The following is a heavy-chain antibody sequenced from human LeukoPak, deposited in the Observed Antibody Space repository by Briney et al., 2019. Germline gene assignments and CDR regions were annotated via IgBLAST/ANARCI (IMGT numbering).Heavy chain of an antibody. V-gene: IGHV3-30*02. J-gene: IGHJ4*02. D-gene: IGHD3-22*01. CDR3: AKESESYDSSGSTLDY. CDR1: GFTFSSYG. Sequence: GGSLRLSCAASGFTFSSYGLNWVRQTPGKGLEWVAFIRYDGSNKYYADSVKGRFTMSRDSSKNTLYLQMNSLRPEDTAVYYCAKESESYDSSGSTLDYWGQGNLVTVSS. CDR2: IRYDGSNK.